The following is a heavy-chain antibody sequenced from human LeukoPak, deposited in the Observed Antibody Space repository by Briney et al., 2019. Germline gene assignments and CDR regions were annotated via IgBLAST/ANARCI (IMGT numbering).Heavy chain of an antibody. CDR3: AKDLSSVGSGYWD. CDR2: ISGSGGST. D-gene: IGHD3-22*01. Sequence: GGSLRLSCAASGFTFSSYSMNWVRQAPGKGLEWVSAISGSGGSTYYADSVKGRFTISRDNSKNTLYLQMNSLRAEDTAVYYCAKDLSSVGSGYWDWGQGTLVTVSS. CDR1: GFTFSSYS. J-gene: IGHJ4*02. V-gene: IGHV3-23*01.